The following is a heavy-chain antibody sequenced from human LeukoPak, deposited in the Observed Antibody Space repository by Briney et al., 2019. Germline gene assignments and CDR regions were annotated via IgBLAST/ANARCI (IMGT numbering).Heavy chain of an antibody. CDR2: INPNSGGT. Sequence: GASVKVSCKASGYTFTGYYMHWVRQAPGQGLKWMGWINPNSGGTNYAQKFQGRVTMTRDTSISTAYMELSRLRSDDTAVYYCASFSSGSYQDTFDYWGQGTLVTVSS. V-gene: IGHV1-2*02. D-gene: IGHD1-26*01. CDR1: GYTFTGYY. J-gene: IGHJ4*02. CDR3: ASFSSGSYQDTFDY.